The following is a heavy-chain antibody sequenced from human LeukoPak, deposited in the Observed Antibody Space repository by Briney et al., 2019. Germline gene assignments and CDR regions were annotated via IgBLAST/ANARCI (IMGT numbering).Heavy chain of an antibody. V-gene: IGHV3-23*01. Sequence: GGSLRLSCAASGFTFSNYNINWVRQAPGQGLEWVAYISSSGSTTYYADSVKGRFTISRDNSKNTLYLQMNSLRAEDTAVYYCAKEVRYFDPEGYWGQGTLVTVSS. CDR3: AKEVRYFDPEGY. CDR2: ISSSGSTT. J-gene: IGHJ4*02. D-gene: IGHD3-9*01. CDR1: GFTFSNYN.